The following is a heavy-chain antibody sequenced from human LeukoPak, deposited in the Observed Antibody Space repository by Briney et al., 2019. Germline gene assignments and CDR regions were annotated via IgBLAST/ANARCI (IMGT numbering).Heavy chain of an antibody. Sequence: PSETLSLTCTVSGGSISSYYWSWIRQPPGKGLEWIGYIYYSGSTNYNPSLKSRVTISVDTSKNQFSLKLSSVTAADTAVYYRALSLGFGELLVDYWGQGTLVTVSS. CDR1: GGSISSYY. D-gene: IGHD3-10*01. CDR2: IYYSGST. J-gene: IGHJ4*02. V-gene: IGHV4-59*01. CDR3: ALSLGFGELLVDY.